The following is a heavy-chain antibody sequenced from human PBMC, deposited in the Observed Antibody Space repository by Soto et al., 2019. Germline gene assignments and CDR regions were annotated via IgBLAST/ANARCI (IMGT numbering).Heavy chain of an antibody. J-gene: IGHJ5*02. V-gene: IGHV4-31*03. CDR2: IYYSGST. CDR1: GGSISSGGYY. D-gene: IGHD2-15*01. Sequence: QVQLQESGPGLVKPSQTLSLTCTVSGGSISSGGYYWSWIRQHPGKGLEWIGYIYYSGSTYYNPSLKSRVTISVDTSKNQFSLKLSSVTAADTAVYYCARVVVAAATLYSWFDPWGQGTLVTVSS. CDR3: ARVVVAAATLYSWFDP.